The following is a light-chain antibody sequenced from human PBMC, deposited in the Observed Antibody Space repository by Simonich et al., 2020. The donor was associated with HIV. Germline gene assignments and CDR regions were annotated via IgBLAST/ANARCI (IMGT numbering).Light chain of an antibody. CDR2: WAA. J-gene: IGKJ1*01. Sequence: DLVMTQSPDSLAVSLGERATINCKSSQSVLYSSNNKNYLAWYPQKPGQPPKLLIYWAATRESGVPDRFSGSGSGTDFTLTISSLQAEDVAVYYCQQYYSTPPTFGQGTKVEIK. CDR1: QSVLYSSNNKNY. V-gene: IGKV4-1*01. CDR3: QQYYSTPPT.